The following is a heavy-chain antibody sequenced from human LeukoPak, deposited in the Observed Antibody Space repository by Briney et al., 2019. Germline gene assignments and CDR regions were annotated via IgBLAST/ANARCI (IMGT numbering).Heavy chain of an antibody. V-gene: IGHV5-10-1*01. CDR3: ARRYGDYVDPFFDY. D-gene: IGHD4-17*01. Sequence: GESLKISCKGSGYSFTSYWISWVRQMPGKGLEWMGRSGPSDSYTNYSPSFQGHVTISADKSISTAYLQWSSLKASDTAMYYCARRYGDYVDPFFDYWGQGTLVTVSS. CDR1: GYSFTSYW. CDR2: SGPSDSYT. J-gene: IGHJ4*02.